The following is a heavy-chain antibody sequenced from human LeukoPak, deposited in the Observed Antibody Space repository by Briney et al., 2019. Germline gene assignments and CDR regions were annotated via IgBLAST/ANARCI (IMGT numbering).Heavy chain of an antibody. J-gene: IGHJ4*02. CDR2: IKEDGSDI. Sequence: GGSLRLSCVDSGFTFSNYWMNWVRQAPGKGLEWVASIKEDGSDIYYVDSVKGRFTISRDNSKNTLYLQMNSLRAEDTAVYYCAKGSVDPFDYWGQGTLVTVSS. CDR3: AKGSVDPFDY. D-gene: IGHD2-15*01. CDR1: GFTFSNYW. V-gene: IGHV3-7*03.